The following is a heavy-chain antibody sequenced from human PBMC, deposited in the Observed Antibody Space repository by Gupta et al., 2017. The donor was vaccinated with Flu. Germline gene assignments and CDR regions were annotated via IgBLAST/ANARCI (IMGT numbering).Heavy chain of an antibody. V-gene: IGHV3-9*01. Sequence: MPWVRQVPGKGLEWVSGISWNTDTVGYADSVKGRFTISRDNAKNSLYLQMHSLRAEDTAFYYCAKDIGNIGWYKGFDHWGRGSLVTVSS. CDR3: AKDIGNIGWYKGFDH. J-gene: IGHJ4*02. D-gene: IGHD6-19*01. CDR2: ISWNTDTV.